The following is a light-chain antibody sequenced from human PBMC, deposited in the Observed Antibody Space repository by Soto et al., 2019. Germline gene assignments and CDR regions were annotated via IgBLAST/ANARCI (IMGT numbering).Light chain of an antibody. CDR3: SSYAGSNSPYV. J-gene: IGLJ1*01. V-gene: IGLV2-8*01. CDR1: NNDIGGYNY. CDR2: EVN. Sequence: QSVLTQPPSASGSPGQSVTISCTGTNNDIGGYNYVSWYQQHPGKAPKLMIHEVNKRPSGVPDRFSGSKSGNTASLTVSGLQAEDEADYYCSSYAGSNSPYVFGTGPKVTV.